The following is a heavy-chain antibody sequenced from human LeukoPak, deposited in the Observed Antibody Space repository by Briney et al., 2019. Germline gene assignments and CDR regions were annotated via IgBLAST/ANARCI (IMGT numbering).Heavy chain of an antibody. Sequence: GGSLRLSCAASRFTFSNYAMSWVRQAPGKGLEWVSTISGSGGSTYYADSVKGRFTISRDNSKNTLHLQMNSLRAEDTAVYYCARSAYYDSSGFYREYYFDYWGQGTLVTVSS. D-gene: IGHD3-22*01. CDR2: ISGSGGST. V-gene: IGHV3-23*01. CDR3: ARSAYYDSSGFYREYYFDY. CDR1: RFTFSNYA. J-gene: IGHJ4*02.